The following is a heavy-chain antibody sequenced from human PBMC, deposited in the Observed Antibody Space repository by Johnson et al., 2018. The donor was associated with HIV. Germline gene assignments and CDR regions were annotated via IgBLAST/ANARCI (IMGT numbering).Heavy chain of an antibody. Sequence: VQLVESGGGLIQPGGSLRLSCAASGFIVSFNSMHWVRQAPGKGLEWVSLIYSGGSTYYADSVKGRFTISRDNSKNTLYLQMNRLRSEDTAVYYCARERTSSWYAWESPSANAFDIWGQGTMVIVSS. D-gene: IGHD6-13*01. V-gene: IGHV3-66*03. CDR1: GFIVSFNS. CDR2: IYSGGST. CDR3: ARERTSSWYAWESPSANAFDI. J-gene: IGHJ3*02.